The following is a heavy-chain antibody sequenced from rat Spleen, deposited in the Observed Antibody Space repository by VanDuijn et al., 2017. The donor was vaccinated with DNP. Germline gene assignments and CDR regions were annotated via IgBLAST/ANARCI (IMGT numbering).Heavy chain of an antibody. D-gene: IGHD5-1*01. CDR1: GFSLTDYN. J-gene: IGHJ2*01. V-gene: IGHV2-19*01. CDR3: TRDLNWGGFFDY. Sequence: QVQLKESGPGMVQPSQTLSLTCTVSGFSLTDYNVHWVRQPPGKVLEWIAAISTGGSTYYNSALKSRLSISRDTSKSQGFLKMNSLQTEDTAIYYCTRDLNWGGFFDYWGQGVMVTVSS. CDR2: ISTGGST.